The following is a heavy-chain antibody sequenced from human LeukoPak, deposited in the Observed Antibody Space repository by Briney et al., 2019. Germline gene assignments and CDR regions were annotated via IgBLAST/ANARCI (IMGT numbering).Heavy chain of an antibody. Sequence: GGSLRLSCAASGFTFSSYGMHWVRQAPGKGLEWVAVISYDGSNKYYADSVKGRFTISRDNFKNTLYLQMNSLRAEDMAVYYCARDLGAPKRGSSVLYWGQGTLVTVSS. CDR1: GFTFSSYG. V-gene: IGHV3-30*03. J-gene: IGHJ4*02. CDR3: ARDLGAPKRGSSVLY. D-gene: IGHD2-2*01. CDR2: ISYDGSNK.